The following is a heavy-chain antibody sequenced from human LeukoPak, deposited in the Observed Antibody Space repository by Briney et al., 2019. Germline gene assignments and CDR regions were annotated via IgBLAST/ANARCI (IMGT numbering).Heavy chain of an antibody. Sequence: SVKVSCKASGGTFSSYAISWVRQAPGQGLEWMGGIIPIFGTANYAQKFQGRVTITADESTSTAYMELSSLRSEDTAVYYCTRSAIVGAPGDFDYWGQGTLVTVSS. J-gene: IGHJ4*02. V-gene: IGHV1-69*13. D-gene: IGHD1-26*01. CDR1: GGTFSSYA. CDR2: IIPIFGTA. CDR3: TRSAIVGAPGDFDY.